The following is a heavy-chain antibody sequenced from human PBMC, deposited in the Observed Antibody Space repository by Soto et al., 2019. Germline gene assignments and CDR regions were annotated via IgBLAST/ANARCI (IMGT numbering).Heavy chain of an antibody. Sequence: SETRSRTCTVSGGSISRYCWSWIRQPPGKGLEWIGYIYYSGSTNYNPSLKSRVTISVDTSKNQFSLKLSSVTAADTAVYYCARGFGGQGDYWGQGTLVTVSS. J-gene: IGHJ4*02. V-gene: IGHV4-59*01. CDR1: GGSISRYC. CDR2: IYYSGST. D-gene: IGHD2-15*01. CDR3: ARGFGGQGDY.